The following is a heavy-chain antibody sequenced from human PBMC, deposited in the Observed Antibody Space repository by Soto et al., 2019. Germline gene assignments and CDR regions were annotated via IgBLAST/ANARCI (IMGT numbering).Heavy chain of an antibody. CDR3: AHSRCGGDCLQSYSSHYYYGMDV. J-gene: IGHJ6*02. CDR2: IYWDDDK. CDR1: GFSLSTGGVG. V-gene: IGHV2-5*02. Sequence: QITLKESGPSLVKPTQTLTLTCTFSGFSLSTGGVGVGWIRQPPGKALEWLALIYWDDDKRYSPSLRSRLTVTQDTSKNQVLLTMTNMDPVDTATYYCAHSRCGGDCLQSYSSHYYYGMDVWGQGTTVTVSS. D-gene: IGHD2-21*02.